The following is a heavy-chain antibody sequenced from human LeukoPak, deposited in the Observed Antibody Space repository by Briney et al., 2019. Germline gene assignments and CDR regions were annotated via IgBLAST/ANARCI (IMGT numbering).Heavy chain of an antibody. CDR2: IYTSGST. D-gene: IGHD3-22*01. CDR3: ARQAYYYDSSGPTGWSDT. CDR1: GVSISSYY. V-gene: IGHV4-4*09. Sequence: SETLSLTCTASGVSISSYYWSWIRQPPGKGLEWIGYIYTSGSTNYNPSLKSRVAISVDTSKNQFSLKLSSVTAADTAVNYCARQAYYYDSSGPTGWSDTWGQGTLVTVSS. J-gene: IGHJ5*02.